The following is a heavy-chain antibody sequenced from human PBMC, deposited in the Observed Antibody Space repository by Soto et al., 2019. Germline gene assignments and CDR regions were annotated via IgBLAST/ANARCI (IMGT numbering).Heavy chain of an antibody. D-gene: IGHD4-17*01. V-gene: IGHV3-11*01. CDR1: GFTFSDYY. CDR2: ISGNGEII. J-gene: IGHJ4*02. CDR3: ARDVDADFRTDFDY. Sequence: GGSLRLSCAASGFTFSDYYIHWIRRAPGKGLEWISYISGNGEIIQYAASARGRFTISRGNAENSVYLEMGSLRAEDTALYYCARDVDADFRTDFDYWGRGTLVTVSS.